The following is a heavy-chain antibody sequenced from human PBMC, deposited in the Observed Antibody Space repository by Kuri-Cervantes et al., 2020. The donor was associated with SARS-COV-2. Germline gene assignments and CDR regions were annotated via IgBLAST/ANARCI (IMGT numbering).Heavy chain of an antibody. CDR1: GFSLSTSGVG. V-gene: IGHV2-5*05. J-gene: IGHJ6*03. Sequence: SGPTLVKPTQTLTLTCTFSGFSLSTSGVGVGWIRQPPGKALEWLALIYWDDDKRYGPSLKSRLTITKDTSKNQVVLAMTNMDPVDTATYYRVAIFGGYYYMDVWGKGTTVTVSS. CDR2: IYWDDDK. D-gene: IGHD3-3*01. CDR3: VAIFGGYYYMDV.